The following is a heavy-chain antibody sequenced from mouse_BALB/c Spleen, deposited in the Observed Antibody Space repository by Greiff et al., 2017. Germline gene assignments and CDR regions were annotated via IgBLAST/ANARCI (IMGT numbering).Heavy chain of an antibody. V-gene: IGHV2-9*02. D-gene: IGHD1-2*01. CDR2: IWAGGST. Sequence: VKVVESGPGLVAPSQSLSITCTVSGFSLTSYGVHWVRQPPGKGLEWLGVIWAGGSTNYNSALMSRLSISKDNSKSQVFLKMNSLQTDDTAMYYCARKGITTASSWFAYWGQGTLVTVSA. CDR1: GFSLTSYG. CDR3: ARKGITTASSWFAY. J-gene: IGHJ3*01.